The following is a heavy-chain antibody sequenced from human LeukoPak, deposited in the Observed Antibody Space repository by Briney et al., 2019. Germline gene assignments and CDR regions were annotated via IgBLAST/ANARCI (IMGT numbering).Heavy chain of an antibody. Sequence: PGGSLRLSCAASGFTFTNYWMHWVRQAPGEGLMWLSRINSDGSTTSYAGSVKGRFTISRDNAKNTLYLQLNTLRAEGTAVYYCARETWGGLDYWGQGTLVSVSP. CDR2: INSDGSTT. CDR3: ARETWGGLDY. V-gene: IGHV3-74*01. D-gene: IGHD3-16*01. J-gene: IGHJ4*02. CDR1: GFTFTNYW.